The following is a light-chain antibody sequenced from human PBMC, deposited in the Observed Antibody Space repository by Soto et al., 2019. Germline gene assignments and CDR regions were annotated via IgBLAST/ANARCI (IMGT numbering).Light chain of an antibody. J-gene: IGLJ2*01. CDR3: QSYDSSLSAVV. Sequence: QSVLTQPPSGSGAPGQTVTISCTGSSSNIGAGYDVHWYQQLPGTAPKLLIYGNSNRPSGVPDRFSGTKSGTSASLAIPGLQAEDEADYYCQSYDSSLSAVVFGGGTKLTVL. CDR1: SSNIGAGYD. CDR2: GNS. V-gene: IGLV1-40*01.